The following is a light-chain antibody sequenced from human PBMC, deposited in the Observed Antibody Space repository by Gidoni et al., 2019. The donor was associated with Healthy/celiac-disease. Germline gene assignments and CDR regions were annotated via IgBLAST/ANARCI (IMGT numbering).Light chain of an antibody. Sequence: EIVLTQSPATLFLSPGERATLSCRASQSVSSYLAWYQQKPGQAPRLLIYDASNRATGIPARFSGSGSGTDFTLTISNLEPEDFAVYYCQQRSNWPSLTFGGGTKVEIK. CDR2: DAS. V-gene: IGKV3-11*01. J-gene: IGKJ4*01. CDR3: QQRSNWPSLT. CDR1: QSVSSY.